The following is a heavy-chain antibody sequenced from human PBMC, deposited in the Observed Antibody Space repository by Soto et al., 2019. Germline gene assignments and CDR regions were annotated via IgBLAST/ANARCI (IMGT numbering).Heavy chain of an antibody. CDR2: ISYDGSNK. CDR3: AKDRKFQSGYDFYYYYGMDV. Sequence: GVSLRLSCAASGFTFSSYGMHWVRQAPGKGLEWVAVISYDGSNKYYADSVKGRFTISRDNSKNTLYLQMNSLRAEDTAVYYCAKDRKFQSGYDFYYYYGMDVWGQGTTVTVS. D-gene: IGHD5-12*01. CDR1: GFTFSSYG. J-gene: IGHJ6*02. V-gene: IGHV3-30*18.